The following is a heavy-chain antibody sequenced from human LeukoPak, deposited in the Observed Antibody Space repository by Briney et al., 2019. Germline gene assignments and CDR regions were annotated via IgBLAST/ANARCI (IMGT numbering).Heavy chain of an antibody. CDR3: ARGRDGYNFLNRGEYYYFDY. CDR2: INHSGST. CDR1: GGSFSGYY. Sequence: SETLSLTCAVYGGSFSGYYWSWIRQPPGKGLEWIGEINHSGSTNYNPSLKSRVTISVDTSKNQFSLKLNSVTAADTAVHYCARGRDGYNFLNRGEYYYFDYWGQGTLVTVSS. D-gene: IGHD5-24*01. V-gene: IGHV4-34*01. J-gene: IGHJ4*02.